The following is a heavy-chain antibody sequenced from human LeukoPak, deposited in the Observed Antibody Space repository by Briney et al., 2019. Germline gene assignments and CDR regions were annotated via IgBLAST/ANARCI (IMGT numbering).Heavy chain of an antibody. Sequence: GPLRLSCAASGFTFSSYGMHWVRQAPGKGLEWVAVISYDGSNKYYADSVKGRFTISRDNSKNTLYLQMNSLRAEDTAVYYCAKDSEGYDYWGQGTLVTVSS. CDR1: GFTFSSYG. D-gene: IGHD3-22*01. J-gene: IGHJ4*02. CDR3: AKDSEGYDY. CDR2: ISYDGSNK. V-gene: IGHV3-30*18.